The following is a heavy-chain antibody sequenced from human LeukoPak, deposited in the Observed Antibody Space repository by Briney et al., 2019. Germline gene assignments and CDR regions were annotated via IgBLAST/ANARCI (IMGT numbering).Heavy chain of an antibody. CDR3: ARSFGGNSWLAVDY. J-gene: IGHJ4*02. CDR2: IYYSGST. Sequence: SETLSLTCTVSGGSISSYYWSWIRQPPGKGLEWIGYIYYSGSTNYNPSLKSRVTISVDTSKNQFSLKLSSVTAADTAVYHCARSFGGNSWLAVDYWGQGTLVTVSS. CDR1: GGSISSYY. V-gene: IGHV4-59*01. D-gene: IGHD4-23*01.